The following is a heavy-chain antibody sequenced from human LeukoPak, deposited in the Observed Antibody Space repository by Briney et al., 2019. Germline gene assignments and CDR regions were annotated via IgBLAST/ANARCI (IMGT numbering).Heavy chain of an antibody. CDR2: IYYSGST. CDR1: GGSISSSSYY. V-gene: IGHV4-39*07. Sequence: SETLSLTCTVSGGSISSSSYYWGWIRQPPGKGLECIGSIYYSGSTYYNPSLKSRVTISVDTSKNQFSLKLSSVTAADTAVYYYARQTRYSSSGDAFDIWGQGTMVTVSS. J-gene: IGHJ3*02. CDR3: ARQTRYSSSGDAFDI. D-gene: IGHD6-19*01.